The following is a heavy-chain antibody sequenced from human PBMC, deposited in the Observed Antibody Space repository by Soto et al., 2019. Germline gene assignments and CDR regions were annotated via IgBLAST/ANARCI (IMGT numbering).Heavy chain of an antibody. CDR1: GFTFSSYA. D-gene: IGHD3-3*01. Sequence: GGSLRLSCAASGFTFSSYAMSWVRQAPGKGLEWVSAISGSGGSTYYADSVKGRFTISRDNSKNTLYLQMNSLRAEDTAVYYCAKDMQTYYDFWSGSQNYGMDVRGQGTTVTVSS. J-gene: IGHJ6*02. CDR3: AKDMQTYYDFWSGSQNYGMDV. V-gene: IGHV3-23*01. CDR2: ISGSGGST.